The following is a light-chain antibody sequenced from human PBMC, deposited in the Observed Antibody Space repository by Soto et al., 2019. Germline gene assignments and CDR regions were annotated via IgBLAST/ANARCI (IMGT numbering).Light chain of an antibody. CDR1: SSDVGAYNS. J-gene: IGLJ2*01. CDR3: SSHAGSINLV. Sequence: QSVLTQPPSASGSPGQSVTISCTGTSSDVGAYNSVAWYQQHPGKVPRLMIYEVSKRPSGVPDRFSGSKSGNTASLTVSGLQAEDEADYYCSSHAGSINLVFGGGTKVT. CDR2: EVS. V-gene: IGLV2-8*01.